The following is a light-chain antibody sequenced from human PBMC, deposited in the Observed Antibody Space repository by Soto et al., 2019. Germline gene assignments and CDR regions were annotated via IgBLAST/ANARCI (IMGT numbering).Light chain of an antibody. Sequence: DIQMTQSPSTLSASVGDRVTITCRASQSINFWLAWYQQKPGKAPKLLIYRTSSLESGVPPRFSGSGSGTEFTLTISVLQPDDFATYYCQHFGTYSQTFGQGTKVEIK. CDR2: RTS. CDR3: QHFGTYSQT. CDR1: QSINFW. J-gene: IGKJ1*01. V-gene: IGKV1-5*03.